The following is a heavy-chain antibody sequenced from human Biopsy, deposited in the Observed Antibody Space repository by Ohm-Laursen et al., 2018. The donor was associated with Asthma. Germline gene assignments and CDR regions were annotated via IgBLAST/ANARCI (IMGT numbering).Heavy chain of an antibody. J-gene: IGHJ4*02. Sequence: GSLRLSCAASGFTVSSNGMSWVRQPPGKGLEWVSVIYSGGGTLYADSVKGRFTISRDNAKNSLYLQMNSLRAEDTALYHCGRDMGGFGSGWFPVEFWGQGTLVTVSS. CDR1: GFTVSSNG. CDR3: GRDMGGFGSGWFPVEF. V-gene: IGHV3-53*01. D-gene: IGHD6-19*01. CDR2: IYSGGGT.